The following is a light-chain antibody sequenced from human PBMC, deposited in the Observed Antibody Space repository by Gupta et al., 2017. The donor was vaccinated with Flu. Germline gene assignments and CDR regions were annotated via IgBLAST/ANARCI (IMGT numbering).Light chain of an antibody. CDR1: ALPKQY. Sequence: SYELTQPPSVSVSPGQTARITCSGDALPKQYVYWYQQKAGQAPVVIIYKDSERRSGIPERFSGSNSRTTGTLTISGVQAEDEADYYCQSADNSGTWVFGGGTKLTVL. V-gene: IGLV3-25*03. CDR2: KDS. J-gene: IGLJ3*02. CDR3: QSADNSGTWV.